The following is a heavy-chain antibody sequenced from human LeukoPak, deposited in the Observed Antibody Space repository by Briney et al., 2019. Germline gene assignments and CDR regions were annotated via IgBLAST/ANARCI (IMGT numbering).Heavy chain of an antibody. CDR2: TYYRSKWYN. V-gene: IGHV6-1*01. J-gene: IGHJ4*02. D-gene: IGHD6-13*01. CDR1: GDSVSSNSAA. CDR3: AREYVFGSSWSPLIFHDY. Sequence: SQTLSLTCAISGDSVSSNSAAWNWIRQSPSRGLEWLGRTYYRSKWYNDYAVSVKSRITINPDTSKNQFSLQLNSVTPEDTAVYYCAREYVFGSSWSPLIFHDYWGQGTLVTVSS.